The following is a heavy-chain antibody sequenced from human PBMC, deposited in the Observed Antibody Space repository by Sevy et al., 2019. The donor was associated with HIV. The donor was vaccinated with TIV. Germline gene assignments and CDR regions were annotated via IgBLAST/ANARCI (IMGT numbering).Heavy chain of an antibody. Sequence: ASVKVSCKVSGYTLNKLSMHWVRQAPGKRLEWMGSFDPKDGETFCAQKFQRRVTMTEDTSTDTAYMELSNLRSEDTAVYYCAAAKDYYESSGPPFDYWGQGTLVTVSS. J-gene: IGHJ4*02. V-gene: IGHV1-24*01. CDR3: AAAKDYYESSGPPFDY. CDR2: FDPKDGET. CDR1: GYTLNKLS. D-gene: IGHD3-22*01.